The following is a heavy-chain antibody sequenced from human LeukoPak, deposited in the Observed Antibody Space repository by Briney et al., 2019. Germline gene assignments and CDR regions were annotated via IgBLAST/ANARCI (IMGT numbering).Heavy chain of an antibody. CDR1: GFTFSSYA. Sequence: GGSLRLSCAASGFTFSSYAMSWVRQAPGKGLEWVSTISGSGFSTYYADSVKGRFTISRDSSKNTLYLQMNSLRAEDTAVYYCAKGGGGSYHFDQWGQGTLVTVSS. CDR2: ISGSGFST. V-gene: IGHV3-23*01. D-gene: IGHD2-15*01. J-gene: IGHJ4*02. CDR3: AKGGGGSYHFDQ.